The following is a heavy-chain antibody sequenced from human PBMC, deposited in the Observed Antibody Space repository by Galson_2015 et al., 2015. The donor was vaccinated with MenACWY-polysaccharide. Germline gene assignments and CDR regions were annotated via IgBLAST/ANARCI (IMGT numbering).Heavy chain of an antibody. J-gene: IGHJ6*03. CDR2: ISYDGSNK. CDR1: GFTFSSYG. V-gene: IGHV3-30*18. Sequence: SLRLSCAASGFTFSSYGMHWVRQAPGKGLEWVAVISYDGSNKYYADSVKGRFTISRDNSKNTLYLQMNSLRAEDTAVYYRAKEWVRTDYYCYYMDVWGKGTTVTVSS. D-gene: IGHD5-12*01. CDR3: AKEWVRTDYYCYYMDV.